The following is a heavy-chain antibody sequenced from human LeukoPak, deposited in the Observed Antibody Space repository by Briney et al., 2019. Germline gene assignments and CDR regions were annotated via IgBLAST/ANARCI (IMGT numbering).Heavy chain of an antibody. CDR3: ARRLGGHSDFLTGLPIHYFDY. J-gene: IGHJ4*02. V-gene: IGHV4-59*01. Sequence: PSETLSLTCTVSGGSIKSYCLSWIRQPPGKGLQWIGYLCNSGSTDYNPSLRGRVTISGDTSKNQLSLRLNSVTAADTAVYYCARRLGGHSDFLTGLPIHYFDYWGQGTLVTVSS. CDR2: LCNSGST. D-gene: IGHD3-9*01. CDR1: GGSIKSYC.